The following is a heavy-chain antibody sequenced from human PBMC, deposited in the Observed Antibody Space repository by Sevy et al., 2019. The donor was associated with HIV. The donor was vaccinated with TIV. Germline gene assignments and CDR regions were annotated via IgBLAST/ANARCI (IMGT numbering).Heavy chain of an antibody. CDR3: AREGCTKPHDY. CDR1: GFDFSIYS. CDR2: LSFGCGKI. J-gene: IGHJ4*02. D-gene: IGHD2-8*01. Sequence: GGSLRLSCAASGFDFSIYSMSWVRQAPGKGLEGVSTLSFGCGKINYADSVKGRFTISRDNSKSSVYLQMNNMRVEVTAVYYCAREGCTKPHDYWGQGTLVTVSS. V-gene: IGHV3-23*01.